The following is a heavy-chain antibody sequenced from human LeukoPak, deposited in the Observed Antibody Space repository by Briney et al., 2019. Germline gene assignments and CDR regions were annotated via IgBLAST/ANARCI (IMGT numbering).Heavy chain of an antibody. D-gene: IGHD2-2*01. CDR2: ISSSSSYI. CDR3: ATLVPAMSWFGP. Sequence: SGGSLRLSCAASGFTFSSYSMNWVRQAPGKGLEWVSSISSSSSYIYYADSVKGRFTISRDNAKNSLYLQMNSLRAEDTAVYYCATLVPAMSWFGPWGQGTLVTVSS. V-gene: IGHV3-21*01. J-gene: IGHJ5*02. CDR1: GFTFSSYS.